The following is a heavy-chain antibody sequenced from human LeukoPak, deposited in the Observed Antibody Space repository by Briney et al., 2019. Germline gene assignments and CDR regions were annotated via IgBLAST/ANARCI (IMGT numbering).Heavy chain of an antibody. Sequence: GASVKVSCKASGGTFSSYAISWVRQAPGQGLEWMGGITPIFGTANYAQKFQGRVTITADESTSTAYMELSSLRSEDTAVYYCAKMGGSGDWFDPWGQGTLVTVSS. CDR3: AKMGGSGDWFDP. CDR1: GGTFSSYA. CDR2: ITPIFGTA. V-gene: IGHV1-69*13. D-gene: IGHD3-10*01. J-gene: IGHJ5*02.